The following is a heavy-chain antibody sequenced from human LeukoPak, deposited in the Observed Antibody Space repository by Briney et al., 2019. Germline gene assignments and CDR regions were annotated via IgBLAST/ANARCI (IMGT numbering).Heavy chain of an antibody. V-gene: IGHV1-18*01. CDR2: ISAYNGNT. Sequence: ASVTVSCKASGYTFTSYGISWVRQAPGQGLEWMGWISAYNGNTNYAQKLQGRVTMTTDTSTSTAYMELRSLRSDDTAVYYCARVGYSYGYPAYYGMDVWGQGTTVTVSS. CDR3: ARVGYSYGYPAYYGMDV. D-gene: IGHD5-18*01. J-gene: IGHJ6*02. CDR1: GYTFTSYG.